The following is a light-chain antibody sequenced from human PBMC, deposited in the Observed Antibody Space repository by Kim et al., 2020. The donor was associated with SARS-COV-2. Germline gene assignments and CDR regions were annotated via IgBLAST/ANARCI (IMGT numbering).Light chain of an antibody. V-gene: IGLV3-1*01. CDR1: DLGNTY. J-gene: IGLJ2*01. CDR3: QAWDSRTVI. Sequence: SGSPGKSATLTCSGDDLGNTYVCWYQQKPGQSPLLVIYQDNKRPSGIPERFSGSNSGNTATLTISATQAMDEADYYCQAWDSRTVIFGGGTQLTVL. CDR2: QDN.